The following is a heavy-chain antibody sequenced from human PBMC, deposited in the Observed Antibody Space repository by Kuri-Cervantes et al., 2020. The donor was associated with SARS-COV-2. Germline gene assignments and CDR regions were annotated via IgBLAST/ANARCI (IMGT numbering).Heavy chain of an antibody. CDR2: ISGSGGST. D-gene: IGHD3-22*01. CDR1: GFTFSSYA. Sequence: GESLKISCAASGFTFSSYAMSWVRQAPGKGLEWVSAISGSGGSTYYADSVKGRFTISRDNAKNSLYLQMNSLRAEDTAVYYCARDSSGYSWPIDYWGQGTLVTGSS. V-gene: IGHV3-23*01. J-gene: IGHJ4*02. CDR3: ARDSSGYSWPIDY.